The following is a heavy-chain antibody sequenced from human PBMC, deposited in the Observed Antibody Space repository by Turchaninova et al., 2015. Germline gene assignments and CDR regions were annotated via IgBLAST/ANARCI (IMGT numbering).Heavy chain of an antibody. CDR1: GDTCSSYA. CDR3: ARDLGIAAAGTDY. CDR2: IIPIFGTA. J-gene: IGHJ4*02. Sequence: QVQLVQFGAEVKQPVYAGKLPGKAAGDTCSSYAISWVRKGPGKGLEWMGGIIPIFGTANYAQRFQGRVTITADESTSTAYMELSSLRSEDTAVYYCARDLGIAAAGTDYWGQGTLVTVSS. V-gene: IGHV1-69*01. D-gene: IGHD6-13*01.